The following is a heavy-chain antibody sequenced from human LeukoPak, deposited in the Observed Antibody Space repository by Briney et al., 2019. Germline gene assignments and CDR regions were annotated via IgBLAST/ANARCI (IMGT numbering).Heavy chain of an antibody. J-gene: IGHJ1*01. V-gene: IGHV4-59*01. D-gene: IGHD3-10*01. Sequence: SETLSLTCTVSGGSLSGYYWSWIRQPPGKGLEWIGYIYYSGSTNYNPSLTNRVTISVDTSKNQFSLKLSSVTAADTAVYYCAKTLWIGEGFQLWGQGTLLSVSS. CDR1: GGSLSGYY. CDR2: IYYSGST. CDR3: AKTLWIGEGFQL.